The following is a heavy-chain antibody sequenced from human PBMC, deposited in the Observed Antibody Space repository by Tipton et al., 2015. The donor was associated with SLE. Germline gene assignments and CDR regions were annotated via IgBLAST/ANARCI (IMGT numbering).Heavy chain of an antibody. D-gene: IGHD1/OR15-1a*01. CDR1: GGSISSYY. CDR3: ARDASLEQTRSFDS. CDR2: IYYSGST. V-gene: IGHV4-59*01. J-gene: IGHJ4*02. Sequence: TLSLTCTVSGGSISSYYWSWIRQPPGKGLEWIGYIYYSGSTNYNPSLKSRVTISVDTSKNQFSLKLSSVTAADTAVYYCARDASLEQTRSFDSWGQGTLVTVSS.